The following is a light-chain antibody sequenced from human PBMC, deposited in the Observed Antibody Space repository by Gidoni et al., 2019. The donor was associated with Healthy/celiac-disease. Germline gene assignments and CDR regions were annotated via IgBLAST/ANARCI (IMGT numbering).Light chain of an antibody. Sequence: EFVLPHSPGTLSLSPGERATLSCRASQSVSSSYLAWYQQKPGQPPRLIIDGASSRATGIPDRCSGSGSRKDITLTSSRLEPEDFAVYYCQQYGSSPKAFGGGTKVEIK. J-gene: IGKJ4*01. CDR1: QSVSSSY. CDR3: QQYGSSPKA. CDR2: GAS. V-gene: IGKV3-20*01.